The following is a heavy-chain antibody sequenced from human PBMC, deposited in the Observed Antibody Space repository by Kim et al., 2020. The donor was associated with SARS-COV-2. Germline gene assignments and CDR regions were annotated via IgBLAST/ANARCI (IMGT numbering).Heavy chain of an antibody. J-gene: IGHJ5*02. V-gene: IGHV3-48*02. D-gene: IGHD6-19*01. Sequence: KGRFTISRDNAKNSLYLQMNSLRDEDTAVYYCARDHLLSGSGWYRYWFDPWGQGTLVTVSS. CDR3: ARDHLLSGSGWYRYWFDP.